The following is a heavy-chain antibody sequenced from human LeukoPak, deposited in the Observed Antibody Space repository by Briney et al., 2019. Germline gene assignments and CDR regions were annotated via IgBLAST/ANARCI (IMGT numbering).Heavy chain of an antibody. CDR1: GGSISSGGYS. J-gene: IGHJ4*02. D-gene: IGHD3-22*01. CDR3: ARDSNYYDGSGYQD. V-gene: IGHV4-30-4*07. CDR2: IYYSGST. Sequence: SQTLSLTCAVSGGSISSGGYSWSWIRQPPGKGLEWIGYIYYSGSTYYNPSLKSRVTISVDTSKNQLSLKLSSVTAADTAVYYCARDSNYYDGSGYQDWGQGTLVTVSS.